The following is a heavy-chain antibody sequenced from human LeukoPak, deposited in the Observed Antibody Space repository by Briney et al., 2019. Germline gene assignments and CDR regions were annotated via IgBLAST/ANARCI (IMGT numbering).Heavy chain of an antibody. D-gene: IGHD2-21*02. CDR1: GFTFSSYA. J-gene: IGHJ4*02. CDR3: AKEGCSGGDCYSF. V-gene: IGHV3-23*01. Sequence: PGGSLRLSCAASGFTFSSYAMSWVRQAPGKGLEWVSAISGSGGSTYYADSVKGRFTVSRDNSKNTLFLQMNSLRPEDTALYFYAKEGCSGGDCYSFWGQGTLVTVSS. CDR2: ISGSGGST.